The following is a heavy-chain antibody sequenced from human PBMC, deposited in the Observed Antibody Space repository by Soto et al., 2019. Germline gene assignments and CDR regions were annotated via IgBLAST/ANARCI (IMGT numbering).Heavy chain of an antibody. CDR3: AKSSPREYYYDSSGYYYGFDY. J-gene: IGHJ4*02. Sequence: GGSLRLSCAASGFTFSSYAMSWVRQAPGKGLEWVSAISGSGGSTYYADSVKGRFTISRDNSKNTLYLQMNSLRAEDTAVYYCAKSSPREYYYDSSGYYYGFDYWGQGTLVTVSS. CDR2: ISGSGGST. V-gene: IGHV3-23*01. D-gene: IGHD3-22*01. CDR1: GFTFSSYA.